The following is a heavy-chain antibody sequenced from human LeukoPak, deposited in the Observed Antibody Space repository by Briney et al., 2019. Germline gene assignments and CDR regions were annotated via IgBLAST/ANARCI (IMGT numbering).Heavy chain of an antibody. CDR1: GFTFSSYW. Sequence: GGSLRLSCAASGFTFSSYWMSWFRQAPGKGLEWVATISQDGSEKFYVDSAKGRFTVSRDNAKTSLYLQMNSLRAEDTAVYYCAREANARFDYWGQGTLVTVSS. J-gene: IGHJ4*02. CDR3: AREANARFDY. D-gene: IGHD1-1*01. V-gene: IGHV3-7*01. CDR2: ISQDGSEK.